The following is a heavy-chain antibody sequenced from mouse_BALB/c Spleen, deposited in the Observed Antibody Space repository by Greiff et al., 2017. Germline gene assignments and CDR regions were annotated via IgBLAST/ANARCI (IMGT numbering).Heavy chain of an antibody. Sequence: EVMLVESGGGLVQPGGSRKLSCAASGFTFSDYGMAWVRQAPGKGPEWVAFISNLAYSIYYADTVTGRFTISRENAKNTLYLEMSSLRSEDTAMYDCARERGIHYYGFDYWGQGTTLTVSS. D-gene: IGHD1-2*01. V-gene: IGHV5-15*02. CDR2: ISNLAYSI. CDR3: ARERGIHYYGFDY. CDR1: GFTFSDYG. J-gene: IGHJ2*01.